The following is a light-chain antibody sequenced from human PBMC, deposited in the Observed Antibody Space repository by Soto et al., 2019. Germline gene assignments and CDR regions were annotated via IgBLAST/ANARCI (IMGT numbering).Light chain of an antibody. V-gene: IGKV3-20*01. CDR2: DAS. J-gene: IGKJ4*01. CDR3: QRYGTSFS. Sequence: EIVLTQSPGTLSLSPADRATLSCRASQSVYNNYLAWYQQKPGQAPRLLIYDASARFTGIPDRFSGSGSGTEFTLTISRLEPEDFAVYYCQRYGTSFSFGGGTKVEIK. CDR1: QSVYNNY.